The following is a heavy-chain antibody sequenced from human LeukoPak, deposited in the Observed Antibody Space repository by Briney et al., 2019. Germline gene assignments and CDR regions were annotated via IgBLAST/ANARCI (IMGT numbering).Heavy chain of an antibody. CDR3: ARVGDSKLVSDAFDV. Sequence: WASVKVSCKASGGGFDTYATNWIRQVPGQGLEWMGRIIPVIGEPDYSYKFQGRVTISADKSATTAYMEVNSLTSEDTAMYYCARVGDSKLVSDAFDVWGQGTMVIVSS. D-gene: IGHD3-16*01. V-gene: IGHV1-69*04. CDR2: IIPVIGEP. CDR1: GGGFDTYA. J-gene: IGHJ3*01.